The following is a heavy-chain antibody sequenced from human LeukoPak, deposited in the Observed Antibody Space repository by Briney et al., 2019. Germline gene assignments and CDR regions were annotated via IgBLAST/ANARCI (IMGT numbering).Heavy chain of an antibody. D-gene: IGHD2-21*02. CDR1: GGSISCYY. V-gene: IGHV4-59*08. Sequence: SETLSLTCSVSGGSISCYYWSWIRQPPGKGLEWIGYIYYSGSTNYNPSLKSRVTISVDTSKNQFSLKLSSVTAADTAVYYCARHAPMTAYDNWGQGTLVTVSS. CDR2: IYYSGST. CDR3: ARHAPMTAYDN. J-gene: IGHJ4*02.